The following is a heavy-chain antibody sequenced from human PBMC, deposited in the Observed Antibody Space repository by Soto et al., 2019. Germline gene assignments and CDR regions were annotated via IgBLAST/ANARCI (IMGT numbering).Heavy chain of an antibody. CDR1: GFTFSSYG. D-gene: IGHD3-10*01. J-gene: IGHJ6*02. Sequence: QVQLVESGGGVVQPGRSLRLSCAASGFTFSSYGMHWVRQAPVKGLEWVAVIWYDGSNKYYADSVKGRFTISRDNSKNTLYLQMNSLRAEDTAVYYCARDTARAMVRIYYGMDVWGQGTTVTGSS. CDR3: ARDTARAMVRIYYGMDV. CDR2: IWYDGSNK. V-gene: IGHV3-33*01.